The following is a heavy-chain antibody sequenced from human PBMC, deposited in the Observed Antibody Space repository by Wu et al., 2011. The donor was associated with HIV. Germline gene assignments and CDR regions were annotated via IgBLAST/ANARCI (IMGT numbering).Heavy chain of an antibody. D-gene: IGHD2-21*01. Sequence: QVQLVQSGAEVKKSGASVKVSCKASGYTFTNYGVSWVRQAPGQGLEWMGWIHAYNGDTNFAQSLQDRITVTTDTSTSTAYMELTSLRSDDTAIYFCARDADWSVDYWGQGILVTVSS. J-gene: IGHJ4*02. CDR2: IHAYNGDT. V-gene: IGHV1-18*01. CDR3: ARDADWSVDY. CDR1: GYTFTNYG.